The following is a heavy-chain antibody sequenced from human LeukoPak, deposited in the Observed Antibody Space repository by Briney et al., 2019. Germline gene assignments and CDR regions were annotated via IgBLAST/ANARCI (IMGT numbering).Heavy chain of an antibody. CDR2: ISSSSSYI. J-gene: IGHJ3*02. CDR1: GFTFSSYS. CDR3: ARDLGGSGWSDAFDI. V-gene: IGHV3-21*01. D-gene: IGHD6-19*01. Sequence: PGGXLXLSXXASGFTFSSYSMNWVRQAPGKGLEWVSSISSSSSYIYYADSVKGRFTISRDNAKNSLYLQMNSLRAEDTAVYYCARDLGGSGWSDAFDIWGQGTVVTVSS.